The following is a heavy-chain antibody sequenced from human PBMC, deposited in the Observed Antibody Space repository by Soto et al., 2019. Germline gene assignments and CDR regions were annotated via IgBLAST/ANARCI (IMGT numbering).Heavy chain of an antibody. CDR1: GYTFTCYY. D-gene: IGHD3-22*01. J-gene: IGHJ6*02. V-gene: IGHV1-2*04. CDR2: INPNSGGT. Sequence: ASVKVSCKASGYTFTCYYMHWVRQAPGQGLEWMGWINPNSGGTNYAQKFQGWVTMTRDTSISTTYMELSRLRSDDTAVYYCASYSITMIVVVPSYYYGMDVWGQGTTVTVS. CDR3: ASYSITMIVVVPSYYYGMDV.